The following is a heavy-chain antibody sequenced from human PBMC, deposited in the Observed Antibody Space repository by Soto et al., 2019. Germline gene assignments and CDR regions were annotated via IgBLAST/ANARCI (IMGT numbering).Heavy chain of an antibody. Sequence: QVQLVQSGAEVKKPGASVKVSCKASGYSFTTYNIHWVRQAPGQGLDWMGIVNPRSGSTVYAQRFQGRVTMTGDTSTSTVYMELSSLRSDDTAVYYCARSGVPATMRGWFDPWGQGTLVTVSS. CDR2: VNPRSGST. J-gene: IGHJ5*02. V-gene: IGHV1-46*03. CDR3: ARSGVPATMRGWFDP. CDR1: GYSFTTYN. D-gene: IGHD2-2*01.